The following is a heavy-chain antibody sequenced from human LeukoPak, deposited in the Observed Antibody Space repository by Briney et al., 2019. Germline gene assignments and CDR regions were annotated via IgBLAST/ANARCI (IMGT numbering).Heavy chain of an antibody. D-gene: IGHD3-10*01. V-gene: IGHV1-8*01. CDR3: ARARRRAIDYFYYYYKDV. J-gene: IGHJ6*03. CDR1: GYTFTSYD. Sequence: ASVKVSCKASGYTFTSYDINWVRQATGQGLEWMGWMNPNSGNTGYAQKFQGRVTMTRNTSISTAYMELSSLRSEDTAVYYCARARRRAIDYFYYYYKDVWGKGTTVTVSS. CDR2: MNPNSGNT.